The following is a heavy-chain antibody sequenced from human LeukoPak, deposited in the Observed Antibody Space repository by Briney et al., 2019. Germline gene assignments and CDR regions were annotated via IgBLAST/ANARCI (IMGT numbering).Heavy chain of an antibody. J-gene: IGHJ4*02. CDR2: IRSKAYGGTT. Sequence: GGSLRLSCTASGFTFGDYAMSWVRQAPGKGLEWVGFIRSKAYGGTTEYAASVKGRFTISRDDSKSIAYLQMNSLKTEDTAVYYCTRDRFGDFWSGYPDYWGQGTLATVSS. D-gene: IGHD3-3*01. V-gene: IGHV3-49*04. CDR3: TRDRFGDFWSGYPDY. CDR1: GFTFGDYA.